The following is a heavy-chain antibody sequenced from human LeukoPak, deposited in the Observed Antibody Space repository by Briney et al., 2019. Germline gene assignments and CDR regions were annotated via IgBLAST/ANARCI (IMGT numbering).Heavy chain of an antibody. D-gene: IGHD3-22*01. V-gene: IGHV3-23*01. CDR3: AKDQSYYDTSAYYDY. Sequence: PGGSLRLSCAASGFTFSSYAMSWVRQAPGKGLEWVSGISGSGGSTYYADSVKGRFTISRDTSNNTLYLQMNSLRAEDTAAYYCAKDQSYYDTSAYYDYWGQGTLVTVSS. CDR2: ISGSGGST. J-gene: IGHJ4*02. CDR1: GFTFSSYA.